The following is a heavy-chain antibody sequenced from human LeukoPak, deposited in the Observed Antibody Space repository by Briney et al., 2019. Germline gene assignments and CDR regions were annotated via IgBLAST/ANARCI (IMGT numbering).Heavy chain of an antibody. V-gene: IGHV6-1*01. CDR1: GDSVSSNSVA. CDR2: TYYRSKWYN. CDR3: ARNNGALLDY. Sequence: SQTLSLTCAISGDSVSSNSVAWNWIRQSPSRSLEWLGRTYYRSKWYNDYAVSVKSRITINPDTSKNQFSLQLNSVTPADTGVYYCARNNGALLDYWGRGTLVTVSS. J-gene: IGHJ4*02. D-gene: IGHD2-8*01.